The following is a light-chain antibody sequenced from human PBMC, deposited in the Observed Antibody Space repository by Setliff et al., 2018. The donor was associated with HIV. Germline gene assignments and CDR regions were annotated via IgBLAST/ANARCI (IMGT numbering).Light chain of an antibody. CDR3: LSYTVNSTPLYV. Sequence: QSVLTQPASVSGSPGQSIIISCTGTSNDVGDYNYVSWYQQHPGKAPKLMIYEVSFRPSGVSNRFSGSKSGNTASLTISGLQAEDEADYYCLSYTVNSTPLYVLGTGTKVPS. CDR1: SNDVGDYNY. J-gene: IGLJ1*01. V-gene: IGLV2-14*01. CDR2: EVS.